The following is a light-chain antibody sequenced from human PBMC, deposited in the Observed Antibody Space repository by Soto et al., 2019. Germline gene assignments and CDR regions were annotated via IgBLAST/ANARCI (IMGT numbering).Light chain of an antibody. Sequence: DIQMTQSPSTLSASVGDRVTITCRASQSISSWLAWYQQKSGKAPKLLIYKASSLESGVPSRFSGSGYGTELTLTVSSLQPDDFATDYGQKYNSYSLTFGGGTKVEIK. J-gene: IGKJ4*01. CDR3: QKYNSYSLT. CDR1: QSISSW. CDR2: KAS. V-gene: IGKV1-5*03.